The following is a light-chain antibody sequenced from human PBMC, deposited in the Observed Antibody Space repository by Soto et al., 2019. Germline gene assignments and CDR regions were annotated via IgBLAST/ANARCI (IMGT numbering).Light chain of an antibody. CDR1: SGHNSYA. CDR2: VNSDGSH. CDR3: QTWSTDIRV. J-gene: IGLJ3*02. Sequence: QTVVTQSPSASASLGASVKLTCTLSSGHNSYAIAWHQQQPEKGPRYLMKVNSDGSHSKGDGIPDRFSGSSSGAERYLTISSLRSEDEADYYCQTWSTDIRVFGGGTKVTVL. V-gene: IGLV4-69*01.